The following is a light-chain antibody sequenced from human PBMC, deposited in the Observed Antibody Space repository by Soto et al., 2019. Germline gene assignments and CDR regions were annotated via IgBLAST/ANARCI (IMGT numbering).Light chain of an antibody. Sequence: LTQPASVSGSPGQSITISCTGTSSDVGGYNYVSWYQQHPGKAPKLMIYDVSNRPSGVSNRFSGSKSGNTASLTISGLQAEDEADYYCSSYTSSSTRVFGGGTKVTVL. CDR2: DVS. CDR3: SSYTSSSTRV. J-gene: IGLJ2*01. CDR1: SSDVGGYNY. V-gene: IGLV2-14*01.